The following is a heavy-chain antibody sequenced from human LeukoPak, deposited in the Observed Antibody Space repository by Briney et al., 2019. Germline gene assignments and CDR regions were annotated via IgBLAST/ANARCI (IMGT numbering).Heavy chain of an antibody. Sequence: ASVKVSCKASGHTFTSYGISWVRQAPGQGLEWMGWISAYNGNTNYAQKLQGRVTMTTDTSTSTAYMELRSLRSDDTAVYYCARETYYDSSGYLHYWGQGTLVTVSS. J-gene: IGHJ4*02. D-gene: IGHD3-22*01. CDR3: ARETYYDSSGYLHY. CDR1: GHTFTSYG. V-gene: IGHV1-18*01. CDR2: ISAYNGNT.